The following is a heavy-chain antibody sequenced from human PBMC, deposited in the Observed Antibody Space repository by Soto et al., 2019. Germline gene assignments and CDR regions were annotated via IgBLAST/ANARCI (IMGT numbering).Heavy chain of an antibody. CDR2: IKQDGSEK. CDR3: AREGWQYYDYIWGSYRPLDY. Sequence: GGSLRLSCAASGFTFSSYWMSWVRQAPGKGLEWVANIKQDGSEKYYVDSVKGRFTISRDNAKNSLYLQMNSMRAEDTAVYYCAREGWQYYDYIWGSYRPLDYWGQGTLVTVSS. J-gene: IGHJ4*02. D-gene: IGHD3-16*02. V-gene: IGHV3-7*01. CDR1: GFTFSSYW.